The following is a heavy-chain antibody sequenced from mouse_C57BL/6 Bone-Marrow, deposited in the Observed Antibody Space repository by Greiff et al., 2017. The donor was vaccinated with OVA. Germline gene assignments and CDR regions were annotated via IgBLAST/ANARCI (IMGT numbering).Heavy chain of an antibody. CDR2: ISDGGSYT. D-gene: IGHD2-2*01. CDR3: ARDLLWLRRYAMDY. Sequence: EVQGVESGGGLVKPGGSLKLSCAASGFTFSSYAMSWVRQTPEKRLEWVATISDGGSYTYYPDNVKGRFTISRDNAKNNLYLQMSHLKSEDTAMYYGARDLLWLRRYAMDYWGQGTSVTVSS. V-gene: IGHV5-4*01. J-gene: IGHJ4*01. CDR1: GFTFSSYA.